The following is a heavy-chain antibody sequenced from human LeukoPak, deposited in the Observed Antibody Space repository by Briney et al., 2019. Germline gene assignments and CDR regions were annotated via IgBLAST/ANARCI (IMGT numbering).Heavy chain of an antibody. J-gene: IGHJ2*01. CDR2: IHHSGST. CDR1: GGSFSGYY. V-gene: IGHV4-34*01. CDR3: ARYVVVAAVYRYFDL. Sequence: PSETLSLTCAIYGGSFSGYYWSWIRQPPGKGLEWIGEIHHSGSTNYDPSLKSRVTISVDTSKNQFSLKLSSVTAADTAVYYCARYVVVAAVYRYFDLWGRGTLVTVSS. D-gene: IGHD2-15*01.